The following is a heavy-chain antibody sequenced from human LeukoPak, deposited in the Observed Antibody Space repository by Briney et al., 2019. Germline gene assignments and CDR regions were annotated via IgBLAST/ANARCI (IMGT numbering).Heavy chain of an antibody. V-gene: IGHV3-7*01. CDR1: GFTFSNYW. CDR3: ARDLRGAPVGLDY. CDR2: IKQDGSEK. Sequence: GGSLRLSCAVSGFTFSNYWMSWVRQAPGKGLEWVANIKQDGSEKYYVDSVEGRFTISRDNAKNSLYLQMNSLRAEDTAVYYCARDLRGAPVGLDYWGQGTLVTVSS. D-gene: IGHD3-10*01. J-gene: IGHJ4*02.